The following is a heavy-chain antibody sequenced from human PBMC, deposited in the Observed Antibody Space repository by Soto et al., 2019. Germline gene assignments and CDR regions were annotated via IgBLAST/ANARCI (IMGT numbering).Heavy chain of an antibody. CDR1: GGSFSGYY. D-gene: IGHD3-3*01. CDR2: INHSGST. J-gene: IGHJ6*03. V-gene: IGHV4-34*01. CDR3: ARGSITIFGVVQYYYYYMDV. Sequence: SDTLSLTCAVFGGSFSGYYWSWVRQPPGKGLEWIGEINHSGSTNYNPSLKSRVTISVDTSKNQFSLKPSSVTAADTAVYYCARGSITIFGVVQYYYYYMDVWGKGTTVTVSS.